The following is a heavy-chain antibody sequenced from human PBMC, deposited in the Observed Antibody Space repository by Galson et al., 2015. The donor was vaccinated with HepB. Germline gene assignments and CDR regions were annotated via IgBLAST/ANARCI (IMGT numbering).Heavy chain of an antibody. CDR3: ARQQGIYSGSMDV. J-gene: IGHJ6*02. V-gene: IGHV5-51*01. CDR2: IYPGDSDR. D-gene: IGHD3-10*01. CDR1: GYSFTSYW. Sequence: QSGAEVKKPGESLKISCKGSGYSFTSYWIAWVRQMPGKGLEWMGIIYPGDSDRRYSPSFQGQVTISSDKSINTAYLQWRSLKASDTAMYYCARQQGIYSGSMDVWGQGTTVTVSS.